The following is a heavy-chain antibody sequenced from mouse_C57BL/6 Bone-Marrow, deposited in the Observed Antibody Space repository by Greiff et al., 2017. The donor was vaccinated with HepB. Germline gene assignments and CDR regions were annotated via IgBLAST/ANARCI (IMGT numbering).Heavy chain of an antibody. CDR1: GYTFTDYY. CDR3: AREEVDY. D-gene: IGHD2-14*01. V-gene: IGHV1-76*01. CDR2: IYPGSGNT. Sequence: VQLVESGAELVRPGASVKLSCKASGYTFTDYYINWVKQRPGQGLEWIARIYPGSGNTYYNEKFKGKATLTAEKSSSTAYMQISSLTSEDSAVYFCAREEVDYWGQGTTLTVSS. J-gene: IGHJ2*01.